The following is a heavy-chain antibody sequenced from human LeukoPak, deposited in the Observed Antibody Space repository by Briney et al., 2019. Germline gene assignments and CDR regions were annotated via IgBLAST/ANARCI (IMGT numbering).Heavy chain of an antibody. CDR3: AKDMIGGVPDYLDY. Sequence: SLIRSWAATGFTCRGVAIGGRRQIPGKGLDWLAVISSDSNHKYYTSSVKGRFTISRDNSKNTLYLEMNSLRAEDTAVYYCAKDMIGGVPDYLDYWGQGTLVTVSS. V-gene: IGHV3-30*04. CDR1: GFTCRGVA. J-gene: IGHJ4*02. D-gene: IGHD3-16*01. CDR2: ISSDSNHK.